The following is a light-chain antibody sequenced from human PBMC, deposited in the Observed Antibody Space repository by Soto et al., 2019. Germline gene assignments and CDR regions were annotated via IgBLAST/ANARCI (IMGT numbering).Light chain of an antibody. Sequence: EIVLTQSPGTLSLSPGERATLSCRASQSLISSFSAWYQQNGGQAPRLLIYGASTRATGIPDRFSGSGSGTDFTLTIGRLEPEDGAVYCCQQYDSSPHTVGGGTKLEIK. CDR1: QSLISSF. CDR3: QQYDSSPHT. CDR2: GAS. J-gene: IGKJ4*02. V-gene: IGKV3-20*01.